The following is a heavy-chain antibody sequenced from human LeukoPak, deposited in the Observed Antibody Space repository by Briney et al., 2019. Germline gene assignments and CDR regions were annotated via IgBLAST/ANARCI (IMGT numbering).Heavy chain of an antibody. V-gene: IGHV3-23*01. J-gene: IGHJ6*02. CDR1: GFTFSSYW. CDR2: ISGSGGST. D-gene: IGHD4-17*01. CDR3: ARERHDYGDYGGMDV. Sequence: PGGSLRLSCAASGFTFSSYWMSWVRQAPGKGLEWVSAISGSGGSTYYADSVKGRFTISRDNSKNTLYLQMNSLRAEDTAVYYCARERHDYGDYGGMDVWGQGTTVTVSS.